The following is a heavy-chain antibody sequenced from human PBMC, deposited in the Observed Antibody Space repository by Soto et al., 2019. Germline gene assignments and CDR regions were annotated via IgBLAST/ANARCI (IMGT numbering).Heavy chain of an antibody. CDR3: AAETPRAVAGPNWFDP. Sequence: GASVKVSCKASGFTFTSSTIQWVRQARGQRLEWIGWIVVGSGNTKYAQKFQERVTITRDMSTSTAYMELSSLRSEDTAVYSCAAETPRAVAGPNWFDPWGQGTLVTVSS. D-gene: IGHD6-19*01. CDR1: GFTFTSST. V-gene: IGHV1-58*02. CDR2: IVVGSGNT. J-gene: IGHJ5*02.